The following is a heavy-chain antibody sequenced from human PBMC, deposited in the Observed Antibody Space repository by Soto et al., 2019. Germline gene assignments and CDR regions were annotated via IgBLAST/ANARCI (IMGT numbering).Heavy chain of an antibody. CDR2: INPSGGRT. V-gene: IGHV1-46*01. J-gene: IGHJ4*02. Sequence: QVQLVQSGAEVKKPGASVKVSCKASGNSFTTYYMHWVRQAPGQGLEWMGIINPSGGRTTYAQKFQGRVTMTRDTSTSTFHMELRNLTSEDTAVYCAGLYHYDSSGYYDYWGQGTLVTVSS. CDR3: GLYHYDSSGYYDY. D-gene: IGHD3-22*01. CDR1: GNSFTTYY.